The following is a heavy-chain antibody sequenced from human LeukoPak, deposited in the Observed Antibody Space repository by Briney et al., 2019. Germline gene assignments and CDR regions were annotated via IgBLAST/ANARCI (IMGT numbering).Heavy chain of an antibody. D-gene: IGHD3-22*01. CDR3: TRGAAYYYDSSGYFYVT. CDR1: GFIIGDYA. Sequence: GGSLRLSCTVSGFIIGDYAMSWFRQAPGKGLEWVGFIRTKAYGGTTEYAASVKGRFTISRDDSKSIAYLQMNSLKTEDTAVYYCTRGAAYYYDSSGYFYVTWGQGTLVTVSS. V-gene: IGHV3-49*03. CDR2: IRTKAYGGTT. J-gene: IGHJ5*02.